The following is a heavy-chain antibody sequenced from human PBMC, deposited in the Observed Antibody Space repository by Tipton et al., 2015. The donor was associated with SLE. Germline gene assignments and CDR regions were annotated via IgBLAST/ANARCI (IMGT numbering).Heavy chain of an antibody. V-gene: IGHV4-39*07. J-gene: IGHJ4*02. D-gene: IGHD6-13*01. Sequence: SLTCTVSGGSISSSSYYWGWIRQPPGKGLEWIGGIYYSGSTYYNPSLKSRVTISVDTSKNQFSLKLSSVTAADTAVYYCASRGEDSSSAGDYWGQRTLVTVSS. CDR1: GGSISSSSYY. CDR2: IYYSGST. CDR3: ASRGEDSSSAGDY.